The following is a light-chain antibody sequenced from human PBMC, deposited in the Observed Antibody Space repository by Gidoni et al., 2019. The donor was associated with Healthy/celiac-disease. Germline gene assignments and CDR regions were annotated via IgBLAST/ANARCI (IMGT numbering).Light chain of an antibody. Sequence: SYELTQPPSVSVSPGQTASITCSGDKLGDKYACWYQQKPGQSPVLVIYQDSKRPSVIPARFSGSNSGNTATLTISGTQAMDEADYYCQAWDSSTVVFGGGTKLTVL. CDR1: KLGDKY. J-gene: IGLJ2*01. V-gene: IGLV3-1*01. CDR2: QDS. CDR3: QAWDSSTVV.